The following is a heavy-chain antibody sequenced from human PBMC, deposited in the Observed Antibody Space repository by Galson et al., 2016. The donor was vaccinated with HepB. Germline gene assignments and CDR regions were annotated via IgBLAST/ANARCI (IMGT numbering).Heavy chain of an antibody. CDR3: ARSRYPKSLNFDS. D-gene: IGHD2-2*02. Sequence: SETLSLTCSVSGDSVSNADYYWSWIRQPPGKGLEWVGYIFSTGNTKYNSSLKSRVTISLDASKRHFSLILNSVTAADSAVYYCARSRYPKSLNFDSWGQGTLVTVSS. J-gene: IGHJ4*02. CDR2: IFSTGNT. V-gene: IGHV4-61*03. CDR1: GDSVSNADYY.